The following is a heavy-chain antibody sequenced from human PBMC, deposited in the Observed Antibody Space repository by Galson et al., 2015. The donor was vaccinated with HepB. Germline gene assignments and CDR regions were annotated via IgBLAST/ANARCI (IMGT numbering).Heavy chain of an antibody. J-gene: IGHJ3*02. CDR1: GFIFSSYA. Sequence: SLRLSCAASGFIFSSYAMSWVRQAPGKGLEWVSSISDSGSSTYYADSVKGRFTISRDNSKKTLYLQMNSLRAEDTAVYYCARTRDTAMLYDAFDIWGQGTVVTVSS. D-gene: IGHD5-18*01. CDR2: ISDSGSST. V-gene: IGHV3-23*01. CDR3: ARTRDTAMLYDAFDI.